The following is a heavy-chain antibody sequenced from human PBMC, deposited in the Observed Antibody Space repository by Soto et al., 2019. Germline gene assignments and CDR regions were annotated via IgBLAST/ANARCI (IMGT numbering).Heavy chain of an antibody. CDR3: AKFRVVPAAPLPDWFDP. CDR2: ISGSGGST. D-gene: IGHD2-2*01. J-gene: IGHJ5*02. CDR1: GFTFSSYA. V-gene: IGHV3-23*01. Sequence: GGSLRLSCAASGFTFSSYAMSWVRQAPGKGLEWVSAISGSGGSTYYADSLKGRFTISRDNSKNTLYLQMNSLRAEDTAVYYCAKFRVVPAAPLPDWFDPWGQGTLVTVSS.